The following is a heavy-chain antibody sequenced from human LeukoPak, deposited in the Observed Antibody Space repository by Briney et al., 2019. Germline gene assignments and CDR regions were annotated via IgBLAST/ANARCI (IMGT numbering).Heavy chain of an antibody. Sequence: GGSLRLSCAASGFTFSSYAMHWVRQAPGKGLEWVALISYDGSTRDYVDSEKGRFTTSRDNSINTLYLQMDSLRPEDTAVYYCTRAPYSSGWYYFDYWGQGTLVTVSS. D-gene: IGHD6-19*01. J-gene: IGHJ4*02. CDR2: ISYDGSTR. V-gene: IGHV3-30*04. CDR3: TRAPYSSGWYYFDY. CDR1: GFTFSSYA.